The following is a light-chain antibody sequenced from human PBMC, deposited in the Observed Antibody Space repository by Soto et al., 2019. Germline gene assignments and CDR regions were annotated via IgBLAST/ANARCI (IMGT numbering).Light chain of an antibody. J-gene: IGKJ2*01. CDR1: QSISSY. Sequence: DIPMTPSPSSLSASVGDRVTITCRTSQSISSYLNWYQQKPGKAPKLQIYAASSLQSGVPSRFSGSGSGTDFTLTISSLQPEDFSTYYCQQSYRTPYTFGQGTKLEIK. V-gene: IGKV1-39*01. CDR3: QQSYRTPYT. CDR2: AAS.